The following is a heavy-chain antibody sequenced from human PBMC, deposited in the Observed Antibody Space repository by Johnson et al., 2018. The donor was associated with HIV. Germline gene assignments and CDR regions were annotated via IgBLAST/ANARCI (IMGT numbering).Heavy chain of an antibody. D-gene: IGHD1-26*01. V-gene: IGHV3-7*02. J-gene: IGHJ3*01. CDR2: IRQDGSEK. Sequence: VQLVESGGGVVQPGGSLRLSCAASGFTFSSYGMHWVRQPPGKGLEWVATIRQDGSEKFYVDSVKGRFTIFRDNAENSLFLQMDSLRAEDTAVYYCARGRPRWEPLRGGAFDLWGQGTMVTVSS. CDR1: GFTFSSYG. CDR3: ARGRPRWEPLRGGAFDL.